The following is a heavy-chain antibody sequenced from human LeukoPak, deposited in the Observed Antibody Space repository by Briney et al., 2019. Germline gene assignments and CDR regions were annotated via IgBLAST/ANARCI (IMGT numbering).Heavy chain of an antibody. CDR3: ARDTSASPDDY. Sequence: GRSLRLSCAASGFTFSNYGMHWVRQAPGKGLEWVGRIRNKAQRYTAEYATSVKGRFTISRDDSQNSLFLQMNSLKTEDTAVYYCARDTSASPDDYWGPGTLVTVSS. CDR2: IRNKAQRYTA. CDR1: GFTFSNYG. J-gene: IGHJ4*02. D-gene: IGHD1-26*01. V-gene: IGHV3-72*01.